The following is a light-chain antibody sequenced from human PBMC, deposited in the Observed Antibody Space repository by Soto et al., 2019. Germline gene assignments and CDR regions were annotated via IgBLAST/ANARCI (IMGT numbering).Light chain of an antibody. CDR1: SSNIGSNT. CDR3: AVWDDSLNGYV. Sequence: QSVLSQPPSASGTPGQRVTISCSGSSSNIGSNTVSWYQQFPGTAPKLLIYFNIQRPSGVPDRFSGSKSGTSASLAISGLQSEDEADYYCAVWDDSLNGYVFGTGTKVTVL. V-gene: IGLV1-44*01. CDR2: FNI. J-gene: IGLJ1*01.